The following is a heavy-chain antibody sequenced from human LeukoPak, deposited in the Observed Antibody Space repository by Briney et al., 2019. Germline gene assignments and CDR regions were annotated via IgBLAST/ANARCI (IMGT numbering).Heavy chain of an antibody. D-gene: IGHD3-22*01. J-gene: IGHJ3*02. CDR1: GFTFSSYW. Sequence: GGSLRLSCAASGFTFSSYWMSWVRQAPGKGLEWVANIKQDGSEKYYVDSVKGRFTISRDNAKNSLYLQMNSLRAEDTAVYHCARDSYDSSGCSAFDIWGQGTMVTVSS. CDR3: ARDSYDSSGCSAFDI. V-gene: IGHV3-7*03. CDR2: IKQDGSEK.